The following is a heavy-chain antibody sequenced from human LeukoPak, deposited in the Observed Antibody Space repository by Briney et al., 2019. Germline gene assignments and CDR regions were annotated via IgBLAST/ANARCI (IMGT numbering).Heavy chain of an antibody. Sequence: ASVKVSCKTSGYTFTSYDLNWVRQATGQGLEWMGWVNPNSGNTGYAQKFQGRVTMTMDPSISTAYMELSSLRAEDTAVYYCARRSDDYDSSAYYHWGQGTLVTVSS. V-gene: IGHV1-8*01. J-gene: IGHJ4*02. D-gene: IGHD3-22*01. CDR1: GYTFTSYD. CDR2: VNPNSGNT. CDR3: ARRSDDYDSSAYYH.